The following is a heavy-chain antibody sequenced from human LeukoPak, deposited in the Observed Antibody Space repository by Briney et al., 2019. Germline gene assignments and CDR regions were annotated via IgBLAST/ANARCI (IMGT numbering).Heavy chain of an antibody. CDR3: AKSRGGITMVRGVINFDY. CDR1: GFTFSSYA. D-gene: IGHD3-10*01. Sequence: PGGSLRLSCAASGFTFSSYAMSWVRQAPGKGLEWVSAISGSGGSTYYADSVKGRFTISRDNSKNTLYLQMNSLRAEDTAVYYCAKSRGGITMVRGVINFDYWGQGTLVTVSS. V-gene: IGHV3-23*01. J-gene: IGHJ4*02. CDR2: ISGSGGST.